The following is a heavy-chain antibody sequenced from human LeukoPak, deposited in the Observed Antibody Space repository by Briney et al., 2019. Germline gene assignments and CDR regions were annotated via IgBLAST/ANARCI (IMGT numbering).Heavy chain of an antibody. CDR2: ISSSGSTI. CDR3: VRERPEIDL. Sequence: GGSLRLSCAASGFTFSSYEMNWVRQAPGKGLEWASYISSSGSTISYAHSVKGRFTISRDTAKNSLYLQMNTLRAADTAVYYCVRERPEIDLWRRGTVVSVFS. CDR1: GFTFSSYE. V-gene: IGHV3-48*03. J-gene: IGHJ4*02.